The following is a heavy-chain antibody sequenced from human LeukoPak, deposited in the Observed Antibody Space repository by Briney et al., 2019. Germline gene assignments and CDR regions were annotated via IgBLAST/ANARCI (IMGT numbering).Heavy chain of an antibody. J-gene: IGHJ6*02. V-gene: IGHV3-9*01. CDR1: GFTFDDYG. CDR3: ARAGGSRYYYAMDV. Sequence: GGSLRLSCAASGFTFDDYGMHWVRQAPGKGLEWVSGISWNSDSVGYADSVKGRFTISRDNAENSLYLQMNSLRAEDTAFYYCARAGGSRYYYAMDVWGQGTTVTVSS. CDR2: ISWNSDSV. D-gene: IGHD3-16*01.